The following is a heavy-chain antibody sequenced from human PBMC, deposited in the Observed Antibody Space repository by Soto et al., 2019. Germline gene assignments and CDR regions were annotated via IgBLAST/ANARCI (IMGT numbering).Heavy chain of an antibody. V-gene: IGHV3-7*05. CDR2: IKRDSSEK. J-gene: IGHJ4*02. D-gene: IGHD1-26*01. CDR1: GFNFYSSW. CDR3: GSGRGAY. Sequence: GGSLRLSCAASGFNFYSSWMDWVRQAPGKGLQWVAAIKRDSSEKHYADSVKGRFAISRDNSKSSVYLQMNSLTVDDTAIYYCGSGRGAYWGQGTPVTV.